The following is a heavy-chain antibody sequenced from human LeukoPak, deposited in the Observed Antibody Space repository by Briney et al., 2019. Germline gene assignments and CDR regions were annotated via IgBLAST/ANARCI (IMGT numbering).Heavy chain of an antibody. V-gene: IGHV4-61*02. J-gene: IGHJ4*02. Sequence: SETLSLTCTVSGGSISSGSYYWSWIRQPAGKGLEWIGRIYTSGSTNYNPSLKSRVTISVDTSKNQFSLKLSSVTAADPAVYYCARAGSGYCTNGVCYGSRGFDYWGQGTLVTVSS. CDR1: GGSISSGSYY. D-gene: IGHD2-8*01. CDR2: IYTSGST. CDR3: ARAGSGYCTNGVCYGSRGFDY.